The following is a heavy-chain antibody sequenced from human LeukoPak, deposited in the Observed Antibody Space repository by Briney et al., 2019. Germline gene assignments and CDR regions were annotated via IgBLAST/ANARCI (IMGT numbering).Heavy chain of an antibody. CDR1: GFTFSNYW. D-gene: IGHD3-10*01. V-gene: IGHV3-74*01. CDR3: ARDRGPRTGSMVREAYDN. CDR2: ISSDGSIT. J-gene: IGHJ4*02. Sequence: GGSLRLSCAASGFTFSNYWIHWVRQAPGKGLVWVSRISSDGSITNYADSVKGRFTISRDNAKNTLYLQMNSLRAGDTAVYYCARDRGPRTGSMVREAYDNWGQGTLVTVSS.